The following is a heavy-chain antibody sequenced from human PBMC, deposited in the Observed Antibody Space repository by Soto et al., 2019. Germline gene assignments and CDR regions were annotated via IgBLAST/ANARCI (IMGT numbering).Heavy chain of an antibody. CDR3: ARRYGDYFDF. D-gene: IGHD4-17*01. V-gene: IGHV4-59*08. CDR2: IYYRGST. CDR1: GGSISSYY. Sequence: QVQLQESGPGLVKPSETLSLTCTVSGGSISSYYWSWIRQPPGRGLEWIGYIYYRGSTNYNPSLKSRVTISVDTSKNQFSLKLTSVTAADPAVYYCARRYGDYFDFWGQGTLVTVSS. J-gene: IGHJ4*02.